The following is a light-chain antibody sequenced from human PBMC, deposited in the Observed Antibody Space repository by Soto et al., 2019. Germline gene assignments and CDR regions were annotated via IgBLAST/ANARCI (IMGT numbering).Light chain of an antibody. V-gene: IGKV1-5*03. J-gene: IGKJ1*01. CDR2: QAS. Sequence: DIQMTQSPPTLSASVGDRITITCRASQSISGWLAWYQQKPGKAPNLLIYQASTLESGVPARFSGCGSVTEFTLTISSLQPDDFATYHCQQHNTYSRTFGQGTKV. CDR3: QQHNTYSRT. CDR1: QSISGW.